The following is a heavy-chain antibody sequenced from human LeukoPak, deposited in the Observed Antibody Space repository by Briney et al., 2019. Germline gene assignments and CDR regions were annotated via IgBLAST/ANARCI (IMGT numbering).Heavy chain of an antibody. D-gene: IGHD5-18*01. Sequence: ASVKVSCKASGYTFTDYYVHWVRQAPGQGLEWMGWINPSSGGTNYAQKFQGRVTMTGDTSISTAYMELSRLSSDDTAVYFCAGRPDTSMVAIFDYWGQGTLVTISS. CDR2: INPSSGGT. CDR1: GYTFTDYY. J-gene: IGHJ4*02. CDR3: AGRPDTSMVAIFDY. V-gene: IGHV1-2*02.